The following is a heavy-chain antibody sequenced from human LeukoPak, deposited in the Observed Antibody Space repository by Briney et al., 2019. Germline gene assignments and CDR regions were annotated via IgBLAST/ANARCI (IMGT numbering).Heavy chain of an antibody. J-gene: IGHJ5*02. CDR1: GGSISSYY. V-gene: IGHV4-4*09. Sequence: SETLSLTCTVSGGSISSYYWSWIRQPPGKGLEWIGYIYTSGSANYNPSLKSRVTISVDTSKNQFSLKLSSVTAADTAVYYCARLPTMVRGLWFDPWGQGTLVTVSS. CDR2: IYTSGSA. D-gene: IGHD3-10*01. CDR3: ARLPTMVRGLWFDP.